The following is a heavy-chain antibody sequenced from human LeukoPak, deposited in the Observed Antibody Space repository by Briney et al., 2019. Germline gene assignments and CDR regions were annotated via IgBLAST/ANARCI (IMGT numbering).Heavy chain of an antibody. Sequence: PGGSLRLSCAASGFTFSSYEMTWVRQAPGKGLEWVSSIRSSSGYIYYADSVKGRFTISRDNAKNSLYLQMNSLRAEDTAVYYCARSTSDDYGDSWGQGTLVTVSS. CDR3: ARSTSDDYGDS. V-gene: IGHV3-21*01. CDR2: IRSSSGYI. CDR1: GFTFSSYE. J-gene: IGHJ5*01. D-gene: IGHD4-17*01.